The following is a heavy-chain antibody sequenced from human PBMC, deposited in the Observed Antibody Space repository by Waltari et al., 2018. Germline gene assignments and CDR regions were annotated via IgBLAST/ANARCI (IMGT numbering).Heavy chain of an antibody. CDR1: GGSISSHY. CDR3: ARDTVAGSDAFDI. D-gene: IGHD6-19*01. V-gene: IGHV4-59*11. J-gene: IGHJ3*02. Sequence: QVQLQESGPGLVKPSETLSLTCTVSGGSISSHYWSWIRQPPGKGLEWIGYIYYRGSTNYNPSLKIRVTISVDTSKNQFSLKLSSVTAADTAVYYCARDTVAGSDAFDIWGQGTMVTVSS. CDR2: IYYRGST.